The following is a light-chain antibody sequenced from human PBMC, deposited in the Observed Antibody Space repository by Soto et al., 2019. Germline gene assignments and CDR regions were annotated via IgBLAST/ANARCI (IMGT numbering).Light chain of an antibody. CDR1: QSVTSSY. V-gene: IGKV3-20*01. Sequence: EIVLTQSPGTLSLSPGERATLSCRASQSVTSSYLAWYQQKPGQAPRLLISGASSRATGIPDRFSGSGSGTDFTLTISRLEPEDFAIYYCQQYDNSLWTFGQGTRVEIK. J-gene: IGKJ1*01. CDR3: QQYDNSLWT. CDR2: GAS.